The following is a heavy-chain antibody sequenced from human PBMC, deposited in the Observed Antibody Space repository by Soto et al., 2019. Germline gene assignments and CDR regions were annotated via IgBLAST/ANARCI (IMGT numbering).Heavy chain of an antibody. J-gene: IGHJ3*02. CDR2: IYPGDSDT. V-gene: IGHV5-51*01. D-gene: IGHD6-6*01. CDR3: ASSPGSAYDAFDI. Sequence: GESLKISCNGSGYSFTIYWIGWVRQMPGKGLEWMGIIYPGDSDTRYSPSFQGQVTISADKSISTAYLQWSSLKASDTAMYYCASSPGSAYDAFDIWGQGTMVTVSS. CDR1: GYSFTIYW.